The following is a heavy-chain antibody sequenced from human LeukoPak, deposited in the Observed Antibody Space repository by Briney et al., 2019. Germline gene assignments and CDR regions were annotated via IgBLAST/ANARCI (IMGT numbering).Heavy chain of an antibody. CDR1: GFTFSSYS. V-gene: IGHV3-21*01. D-gene: IGHD4-11*01. CDR3: ARGQYYYYYMDV. J-gene: IGHJ6*03. Sequence: PGGSLRLSCAASGFTFSSYSMNWVRQAPGKGLEWVSSISSSSSYIYYADSVKGRFTISRDNAKNSLYLQMNSLRAEDTAVYHCARGQYYYYYMDVWGKGTTVTISS. CDR2: ISSSSSYI.